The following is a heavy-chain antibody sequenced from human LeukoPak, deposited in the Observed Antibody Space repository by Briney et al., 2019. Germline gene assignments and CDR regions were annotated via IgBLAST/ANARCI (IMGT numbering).Heavy chain of an antibody. CDR1: GFTFSTYA. J-gene: IGHJ4*02. D-gene: IGHD3-22*01. CDR2: ISGSGGGT. V-gene: IGHV3-23*01. CDR3: AKPAYYDSNGYYSPFDY. Sequence: PGGSLRLSCAASGFTFSTYAVSWVRQAPGKGLEWVSAISGSGGGTYYADFVKGRFTISRDNSKNTVYLQMNSLRAEDTAVYYCAKPAYYDSNGYYSPFDYWGQGTLVTVSS.